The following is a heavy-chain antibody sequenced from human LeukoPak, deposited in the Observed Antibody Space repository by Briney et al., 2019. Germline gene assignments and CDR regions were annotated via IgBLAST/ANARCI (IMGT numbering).Heavy chain of an antibody. CDR2: IHAGNGNT. D-gene: IGHD6-19*01. CDR1: GYTFTSYA. V-gene: IGHV1-3*01. CDR3: ARDRGSGWYYFDY. Sequence: ASVKVSCKASGYTFTSYAMHWVRQAPGQRLEWMGWIHAGNGNTKYSQKFQGRVTITRDTSASTAYMELSSLRSEDTAVYYCARDRGSGWYYFDYWGQGTLVTVSS. J-gene: IGHJ4*02.